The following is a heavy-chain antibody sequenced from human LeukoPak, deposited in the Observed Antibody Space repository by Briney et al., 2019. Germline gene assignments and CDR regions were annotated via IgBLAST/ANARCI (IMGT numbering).Heavy chain of an antibody. V-gene: IGHV3-53*01. Sequence: GGSMSPSCAASGFTVSGTHMSWVRQAPGKGLEWVSAIYTGGTTYYSDSVEGRFTISRDKSKNTLYLQMDSLRVEDTAVYYCARDQATSAGGLDPWGQRPLVTVSS. CDR2: IYTGGTT. CDR1: GFTVSGTH. J-gene: IGHJ5*02. CDR3: ARDQATSAGGLDP. D-gene: IGHD6-25*01.